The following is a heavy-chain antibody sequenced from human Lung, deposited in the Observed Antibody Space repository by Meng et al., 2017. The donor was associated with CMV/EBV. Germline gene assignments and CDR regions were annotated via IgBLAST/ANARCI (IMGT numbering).Heavy chain of an antibody. CDR2: TFYRARWFN. J-gene: IGHJ3*01. CDR3: AREEKGHWNDPQDAFAS. CDR1: GDSASSTGAA. D-gene: IGHD1-1*01. V-gene: IGHV6-1*01. Sequence: SQXXSLTXAISGDSASSTGAAWNWIRQSPSRGLEWLGRTFYRARWFNEYAVSVANRITINPDTSKNQFSLHLNSATPEDTAVYFCAREEKGHWNDPQDAFASWXQGTMVTVSS.